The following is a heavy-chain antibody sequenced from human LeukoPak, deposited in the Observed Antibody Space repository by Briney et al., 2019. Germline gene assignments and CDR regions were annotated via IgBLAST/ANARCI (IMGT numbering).Heavy chain of an antibody. CDR3: ARYDRAQWYFDL. CDR1: GGTFSSYA. V-gene: IGHV1-69*05. Sequence: GASVKVSCKASGGTFSSYAISWVRQAPGQGLKWMGGIIPIFGTANYAQKFQGRVTITTDESTSTAYMELSSLRSEDTAVYYCARYDRAQWYFDLWGRGTLVTVSS. J-gene: IGHJ2*01. D-gene: IGHD3-10*02. CDR2: IIPIFGTA.